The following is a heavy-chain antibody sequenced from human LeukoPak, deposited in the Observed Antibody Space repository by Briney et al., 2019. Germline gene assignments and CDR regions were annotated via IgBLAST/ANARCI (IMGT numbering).Heavy chain of an antibody. V-gene: IGHV1-46*01. D-gene: IGHD1-26*01. J-gene: IGHJ4*02. Sequence: ASVKVSCKASGYTFTSYYMHWVRQAPGQGLEWMGIINPSGGSTSYAQKCQGRVTMTRDTSTSTVYMELSSLRAEDTAVYYCASYSGSYSAFDYWGQGTLVTVSS. CDR1: GYTFTSYY. CDR2: INPSGGST. CDR3: ASYSGSYSAFDY.